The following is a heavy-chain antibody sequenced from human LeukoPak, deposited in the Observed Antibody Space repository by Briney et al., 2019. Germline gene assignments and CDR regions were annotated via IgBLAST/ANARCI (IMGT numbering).Heavy chain of an antibody. J-gene: IGHJ4*02. Sequence: SETLSLTCAVYGGSFSGYYWSWIRQPPGKGLEWIGEINHSGSTNYNPSLKSRVTISVDTSKNQFSLKLSSVTVADTAVYYCARDHMDMGEGGDFDYWGQGTLVTVSS. CDR1: GGSFSGYY. V-gene: IGHV4-34*01. D-gene: IGHD3-16*01. CDR3: ARDHMDMGEGGDFDY. CDR2: INHSGST.